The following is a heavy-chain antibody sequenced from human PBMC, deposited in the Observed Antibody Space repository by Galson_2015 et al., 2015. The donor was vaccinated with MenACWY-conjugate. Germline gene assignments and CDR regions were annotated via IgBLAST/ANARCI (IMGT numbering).Heavy chain of an antibody. CDR1: GFSLSTSGMC. Sequence: PALVKPTQTLTVTCTFSGFSLSTSGMCVSWIRQPPGKALEWLALIDWDGDEYYNTSLKTRLSISKDTSKNQVVLTVTNMDPADTATYYCARRWGLLAPHFDYWGQGILVTVSS. V-gene: IGHV2-70*12. D-gene: IGHD7-27*01. J-gene: IGHJ4*02. CDR2: IDWDGDE. CDR3: ARRWGLLAPHFDY.